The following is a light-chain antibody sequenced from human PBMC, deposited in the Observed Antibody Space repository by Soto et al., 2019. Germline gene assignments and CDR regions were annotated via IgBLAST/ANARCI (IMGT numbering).Light chain of an antibody. CDR2: VAS. V-gene: IGKV3-20*01. CDR3: QQYGSSPLT. CDR1: QSVSSSY. Sequence: EIVLTQSPGTLSLSPGERATLSCRASQSVSSSYLVWYQQKPGQAPRLLIYVASSRATGIPDRFSGSGSGTDFTLTISRLEPEDFAVYYCQQYGSSPLTFGGGTKVEIK. J-gene: IGKJ4*01.